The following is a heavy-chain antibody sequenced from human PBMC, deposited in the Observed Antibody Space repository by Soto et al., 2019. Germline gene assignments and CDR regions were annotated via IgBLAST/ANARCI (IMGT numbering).Heavy chain of an antibody. CDR2: MNPNSGNT. V-gene: IGHV1-8*01. Sequence: GASVKVSCKASGYTFTSYDINWVRQATGQGLEWMGWMNPNSGNTGYAQKFQGRVTMARNTSISTAYMELSSLRSEDTAVYYCYSSRSSWYSYYYYMDVWGKGTTVTVSS. D-gene: IGHD6-13*01. CDR1: GYTFTSYD. J-gene: IGHJ6*03. CDR3: YSSRSSWYSYYYYMDV.